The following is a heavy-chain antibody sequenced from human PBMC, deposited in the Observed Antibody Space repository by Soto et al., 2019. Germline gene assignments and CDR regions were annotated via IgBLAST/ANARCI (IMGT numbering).Heavy chain of an antibody. Sequence: GGSLRLSCAASGFTFSSYWMHWVRQAPGKGLVWVSRINSDGSSTSYADSVKGRFTISRDNAKNTLYLQMNSLRAEDTAVYYCARGLTFVGVVIREFDYWAQGTLVTVSS. CDR3: ARGLTFVGVVIREFDY. CDR1: GFTFSSYW. D-gene: IGHD3-3*01. CDR2: INSDGSST. V-gene: IGHV3-74*01. J-gene: IGHJ4*02.